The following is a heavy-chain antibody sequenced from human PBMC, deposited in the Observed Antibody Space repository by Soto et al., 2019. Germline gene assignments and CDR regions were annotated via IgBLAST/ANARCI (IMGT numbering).Heavy chain of an antibody. V-gene: IGHV3-33*05. Sequence: QVQLVESGGGVVQPGTSLRLSCVGSGFTFRSYVIHWVRQAPGKGLEWVALTSYDGSNNFYGDSVKGRFTISRHNSRNTLALQMDSLTFEDTALYYCARWGTTGGLDVWGKGTLVSVSS. CDR3: ARWGTTGGLDV. J-gene: IGHJ4*02. CDR1: GFTFRSYV. CDR2: TSYDGSNN. D-gene: IGHD3-16*01.